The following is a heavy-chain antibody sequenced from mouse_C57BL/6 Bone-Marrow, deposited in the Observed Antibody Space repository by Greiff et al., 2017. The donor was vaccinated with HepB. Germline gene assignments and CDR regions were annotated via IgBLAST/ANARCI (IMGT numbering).Heavy chain of an antibody. V-gene: IGHV1-82*01. J-gene: IGHJ2*01. CDR1: GYAFSSSW. D-gene: IGHD2-4*01. CDR3: ARSGDYDGDY. CDR2: IYPGDGDT. Sequence: VQRVESGPELVKPGASVKISCKASGYAFSSSWMNWVKQRPGKGLEWIGRIYPGDGDTNYNGKFKGKATLTADKSSSTAYMQLSSLTSEDSAVYFCARSGDYDGDYWGQGTTLTVSS.